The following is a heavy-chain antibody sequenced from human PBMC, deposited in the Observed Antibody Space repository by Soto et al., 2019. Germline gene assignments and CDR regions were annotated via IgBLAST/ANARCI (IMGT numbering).Heavy chain of an antibody. J-gene: IGHJ5*02. CDR2: INHSGST. CDR1: GGSFSGYY. CDR3: ARGRYYDFWSALGWFDP. Sequence: SETLSLTCAVYGGSFSGYYWSWIRQPPGKGLEWIGEINHSGSTNYNPSLKSRVTISVDTSKNQLSLKLSSVTAADTAVYYCARGRYYDFWSALGWFDPWGQGTLVTVSS. V-gene: IGHV4-34*01. D-gene: IGHD3-3*01.